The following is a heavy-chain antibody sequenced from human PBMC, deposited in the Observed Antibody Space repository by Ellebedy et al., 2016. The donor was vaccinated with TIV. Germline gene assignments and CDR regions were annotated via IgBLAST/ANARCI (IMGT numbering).Heavy chain of an antibody. CDR2: ISSSTNYI. CDR3: ARRGNYLGDAFDI. D-gene: IGHD1-26*01. J-gene: IGHJ3*02. CDR1: GFTLSSHT. V-gene: IGHV3-21*01. Sequence: GESLKISCAASGFTLSSHTMNWVRQAPGKGLEWVSSISSSTNYIYYADSVKGRFTISRDDATKSLSLQMNSLRAEDTGVYYCARRGNYLGDAFDIWGQGAMVIVSS.